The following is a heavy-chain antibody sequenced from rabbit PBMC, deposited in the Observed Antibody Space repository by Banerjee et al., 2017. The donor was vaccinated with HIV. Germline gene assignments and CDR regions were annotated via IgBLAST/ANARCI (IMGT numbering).Heavy chain of an antibody. J-gene: IGHJ4*01. V-gene: IGHV1S40*01. D-gene: IGHD4-1*01. Sequence: QRLAESWGEKLQPWPLVTLPGTTAVYLCSTSERRGWIGQAPGKGLEWIACIYAGSSGSTYYASWAKGRFTISKTSSTTVTLQMTSLTAADTATYFCAIMNSRGWGDFNLWGQGTLVTVS. CDR2: IYAGSSGST. CDR3: AIMNSRGWGDFNL. CDR1: VYLCSTSER.